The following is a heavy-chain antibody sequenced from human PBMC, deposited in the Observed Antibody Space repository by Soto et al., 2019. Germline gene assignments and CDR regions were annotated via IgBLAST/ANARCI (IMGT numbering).Heavy chain of an antibody. CDR3: ARDQYRHGSGTYYVTGWDH. Sequence: QVQLVQSGAEVRKTGSSVKVSCRAYGVTFTTHEFSWVRQAPGQGPDWMGGITPIFGTTKYAPKFQSRVTITEDESTSTVYMELRSLRSDDTAVYYCARDQYRHGSGTYYVTGWDHWGQGTLVTVSS. V-gene: IGHV1-69*01. CDR1: GVTFTTHE. CDR2: ITPIFGTT. J-gene: IGHJ4*02. D-gene: IGHD3-10*01.